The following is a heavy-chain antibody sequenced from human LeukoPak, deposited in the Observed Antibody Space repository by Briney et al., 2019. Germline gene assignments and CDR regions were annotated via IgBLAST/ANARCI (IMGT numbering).Heavy chain of an antibody. Sequence: GGSLRLSCAASGFTFGDYGMSWVRQAPGKGLEWVSGINWNGGSTGYAASVKGRFTISRDNAKNSLYLQMNGLRAEDPALYYCARKGSTSRTGENYFDYWGQGTLVTVSS. CDR1: GFTFGDYG. CDR2: INWNGGST. J-gene: IGHJ4*02. D-gene: IGHD2-2*01. CDR3: ARKGSTSRTGENYFDY. V-gene: IGHV3-20*04.